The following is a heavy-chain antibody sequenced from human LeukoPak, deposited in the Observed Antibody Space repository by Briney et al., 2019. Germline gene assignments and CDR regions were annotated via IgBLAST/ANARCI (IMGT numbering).Heavy chain of an antibody. CDR2: INPNSGGT. V-gene: IGHV1-2*02. D-gene: IGHD3-9*01. J-gene: IGHJ4*02. Sequence: VASLKVSCKASGYTFTGYYMHWVRQAPGQGLEWMGWINPNSGGTNYAQKFQGRFTMTRDTSISTAYMQLSSLRSYDTAVDYCESGPIVCLVLRYLDRSRPECQPWGEGTVVSVS. CDR3: ESGPIVCLVLRYLDRSRPECQP. CDR1: GYTFTGYY.